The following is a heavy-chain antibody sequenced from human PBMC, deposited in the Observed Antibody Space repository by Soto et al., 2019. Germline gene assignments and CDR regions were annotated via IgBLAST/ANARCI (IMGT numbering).Heavy chain of an antibody. Sequence: GESLKISCKGSGYSFTSYWISWVRQMPGKGLEWMGRIDPSDSYTNYTSSFQGHVIISADKSSSTVYLQWSSLKASDTAMYYCARSIAVTGTYFSGMDVWGQGTPVTVSS. J-gene: IGHJ6*02. CDR3: ARSIAVTGTYFSGMDV. CDR2: IDPSDSYT. D-gene: IGHD6-19*01. CDR1: GYSFTSYW. V-gene: IGHV5-10-1*01.